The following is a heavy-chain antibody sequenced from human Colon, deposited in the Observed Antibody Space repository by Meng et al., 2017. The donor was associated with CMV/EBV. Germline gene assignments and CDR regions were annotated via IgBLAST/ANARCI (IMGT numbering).Heavy chain of an antibody. CDR1: FTFSSYS. D-gene: IGHD3-22*01. CDR2: ISSSSSYI. Sequence: FTFSSYSMNWVRQAPGKGLEWVSSISSSSSYIYYADSVKGRFTISRDNAKNSLYLQMDSLRAEDTAVYYCARGIVGITMIVVAPFDYWGQGTLVTVSS. V-gene: IGHV3-21*01. J-gene: IGHJ4*02. CDR3: ARGIVGITMIVVAPFDY.